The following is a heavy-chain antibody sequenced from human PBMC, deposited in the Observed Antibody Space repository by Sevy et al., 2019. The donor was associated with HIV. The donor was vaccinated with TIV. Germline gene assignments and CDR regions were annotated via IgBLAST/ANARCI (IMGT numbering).Heavy chain of an antibody. Sequence: GGSLRLSCAASGFTFGTFGMHWVRQAPGKGLEWVSYMSSSSSTIYYADSVKGRFTISRDNAKNSLYLQMNSLRDEDTAVYYCARGIRGSSGSGYWGQGTLVTVSS. CDR2: MSSSSSTI. J-gene: IGHJ4*01. CDR1: GFTFGTFG. V-gene: IGHV3-48*02. CDR3: ARGIRGSSGSGY. D-gene: IGHD6-19*01.